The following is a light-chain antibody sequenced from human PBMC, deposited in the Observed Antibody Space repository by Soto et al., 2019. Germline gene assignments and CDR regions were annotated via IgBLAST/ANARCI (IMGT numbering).Light chain of an antibody. J-gene: IGLJ3*02. CDR1: SSDAGGYKY. CDR3: SSYTTSNTWV. Sequence: QSVLTQPASVSGSPGQSITISCTGTSSDAGGYKYVSWYQQYPGKAPKLMIYEVTNRPSGVSNRFSGSKSDNAASLTISGLQAEDEADYYCSSYTTSNTWVFGGGTKVTVL. V-gene: IGLV2-14*01. CDR2: EVT.